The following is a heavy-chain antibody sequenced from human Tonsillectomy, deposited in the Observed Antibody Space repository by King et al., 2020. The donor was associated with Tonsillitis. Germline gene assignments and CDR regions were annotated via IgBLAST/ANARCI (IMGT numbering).Heavy chain of an antibody. Sequence: VQLQQWGAGLLKPSETLSLTCAVYGGSFSGYYWSWIRQPPGKGLEWIGEINHSGSTNYNPSLKSRVTISVDTSKNQFSLKLSSVTAADTAVYYCARVRRLGAVYYYYGMDVWGQGTTVTVSS. CDR2: INHSGST. J-gene: IGHJ6*02. CDR3: ARVRRLGAVYYYYGMDV. D-gene: IGHD3-16*01. CDR1: GGSFSGYY. V-gene: IGHV4-34*01.